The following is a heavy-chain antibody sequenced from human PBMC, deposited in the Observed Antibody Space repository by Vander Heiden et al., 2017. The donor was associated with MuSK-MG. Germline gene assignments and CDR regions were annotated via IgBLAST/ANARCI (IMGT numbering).Heavy chain of an antibody. V-gene: IGHV2-5*02. D-gene: IGHD4-17*01. CDR3: AHDNYGTIGFDY. CDR1: GFSLSTNGVG. J-gene: IGHJ4*02. CDR2: IYWDDNK. Sequence: QITLKESGPTLVKPTQTLTLTCTFSGFSLSTNGVGVGWFRQPPGKALEWLALIYWDDNKRYSPSLKSRLAITRDTSKNQVVLTMTNMDPVDTATYYCAHDNYGTIGFDYWGQGTLVTVSS.